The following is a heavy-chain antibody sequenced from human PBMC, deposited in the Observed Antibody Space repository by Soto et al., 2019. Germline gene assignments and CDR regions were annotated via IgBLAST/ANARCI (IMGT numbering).Heavy chain of an antibody. CDR2: IYYSGST. CDR3: AIETDYYDSSGYYSARYFDY. V-gene: IGHV4-31*03. J-gene: IGHJ4*02. D-gene: IGHD3-22*01. CDR1: GGSISSGGYY. Sequence: SETLSLTCTVSGGSISSGGYYWSWIRQHPGKGLEWIGYIYYSGSTYYNPSLKSRVTISVDTSKNQFSLKLSSVTAADTAVYYCAIETDYYDSSGYYSARYFDYWGQGTLVTVSS.